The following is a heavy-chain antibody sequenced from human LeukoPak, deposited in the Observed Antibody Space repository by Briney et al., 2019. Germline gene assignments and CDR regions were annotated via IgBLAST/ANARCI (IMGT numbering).Heavy chain of an antibody. D-gene: IGHD1-14*01. CDR2: ISGSGGDT. CDR3: AKETDLPYDAFDI. Sequence: PGGSLRLSCAASGFTFSSNAMSWVRQAPGKGLEWVSGISGSGGDTYYADSVKGRFTISRDNSKNTVYLQMNSLRAEETAVYYCAKETDLPYDAFDIWGQGTKVTVSS. J-gene: IGHJ3*02. V-gene: IGHV3-23*01. CDR1: GFTFSSNA.